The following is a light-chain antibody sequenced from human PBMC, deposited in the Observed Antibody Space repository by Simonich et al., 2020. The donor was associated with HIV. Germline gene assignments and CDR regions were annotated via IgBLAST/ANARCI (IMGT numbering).Light chain of an antibody. CDR1: QSVIYNSNNKNY. CDR2: WAS. Sequence: DIVMTQSPDSLAVSLGERATINCKSSQSVIYNSNNKNYLAWYQQKPGQPPKLLIYWASTRESVFPDRFSGSGSGTDFTLTISSLQAEDVAVYYCQQYYSTPRTFGQGTKVEIK. V-gene: IGKV4-1*01. CDR3: QQYYSTPRT. J-gene: IGKJ1*01.